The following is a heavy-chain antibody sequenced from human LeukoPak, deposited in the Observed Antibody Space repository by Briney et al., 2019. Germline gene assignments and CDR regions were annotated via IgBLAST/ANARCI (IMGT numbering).Heavy chain of an antibody. CDR2: INDSGST. Sequence: PSETLSLTCAVYGGSFSGYYWSWIRQPPGKGLEWIGEINDSGSTNYNPPLKSRVTISVDTSKNQFSLKLSSVTAADTAVYYCATARGQWLVRSFVYSGQGTLVTASS. V-gene: IGHV4-34*01. D-gene: IGHD6-19*01. J-gene: IGHJ4*02. CDR3: ATARGQWLVRSFVY. CDR1: GGSFSGYY.